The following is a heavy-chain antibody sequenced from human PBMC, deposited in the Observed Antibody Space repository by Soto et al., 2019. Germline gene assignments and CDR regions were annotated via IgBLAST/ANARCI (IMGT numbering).Heavy chain of an antibody. V-gene: IGHV3-33*01. CDR2: IWYDGSNK. Sequence: GGSLRLSCAASGFTFSSYGMHWVRQAPGKGLEWVAVIWYDGSNKYYADSVRGRFTISRDNSKNTLYLQMNSLRAEDTAVYYCARDHLHQMVYAISVDYWGQGTLVTVSS. J-gene: IGHJ4*02. CDR1: GFTFSSYG. D-gene: IGHD2-8*01. CDR3: ARDHLHQMVYAISVDY.